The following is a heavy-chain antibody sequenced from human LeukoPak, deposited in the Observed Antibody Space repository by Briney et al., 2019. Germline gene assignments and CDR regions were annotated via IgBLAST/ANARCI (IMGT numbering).Heavy chain of an antibody. D-gene: IGHD2-8*01. CDR3: ARGLKPYCTNGICYTGDY. CDR1: GGSFSAYY. J-gene: IGHJ4*02. CDR2: INPSGSS. V-gene: IGHV4-34*01. Sequence: PSETLPLTCGVYGGSFSAYYWNWIRQPPGKGLEWIGEINPSGSSNYNPSLKSRVTISVDTSKNQFSLRLSSVTAADTAVYYCARGLKPYCTNGICYTGDYWGQGTLVTVSS.